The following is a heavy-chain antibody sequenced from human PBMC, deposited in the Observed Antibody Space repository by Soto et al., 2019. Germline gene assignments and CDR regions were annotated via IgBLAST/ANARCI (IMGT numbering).Heavy chain of an antibody. CDR3: ARLSSSIVVVPDYGMDV. V-gene: IGHV1-18*04. CDR1: GYTFISHG. CDR2: ISGKNGNT. J-gene: IGHJ6*02. D-gene: IGHD2-15*01. Sequence: QVQLVQSGVEVKKPGASVKFSCKASGYTFISHGISWVRQAPGQGLEWMGWISGKNGNTNYAQKLQGRVTLTTDTSTSTAYMELRSLRSDDTAVYYCARLSSSIVVVPDYGMDVWGQGTTVTVSS.